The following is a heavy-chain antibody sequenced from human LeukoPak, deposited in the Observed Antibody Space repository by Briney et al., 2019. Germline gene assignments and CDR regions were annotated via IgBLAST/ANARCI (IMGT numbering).Heavy chain of an antibody. CDR2: ISSSGSTI. Sequence: PGGSLRLSCAASGFTFSDYYMSWIRQAPGKGLEWVSYISSSGSTIYYADSVKGRFTISRDNAKNSLYLQMNSLGAEDTAVYYCARDPKPPITGTTGWFDPWGQGTLVTVSS. J-gene: IGHJ5*02. CDR1: GFTFSDYY. V-gene: IGHV3-11*01. D-gene: IGHD1-20*01. CDR3: ARDPKPPITGTTGWFDP.